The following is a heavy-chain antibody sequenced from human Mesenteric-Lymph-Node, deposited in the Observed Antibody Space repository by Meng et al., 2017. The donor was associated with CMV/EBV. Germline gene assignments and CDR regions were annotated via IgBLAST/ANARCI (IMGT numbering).Heavy chain of an antibody. CDR2: IYYSGST. Sequence: SETLSLTCTVSGGSISSSSYYWGWIRQPPGKGLEWIGSIYYSGSTYYNPSLKSRVTISVDTSKNQFSLKLSSVTAADTAVYYCARLGGYSGYDWGDVWGQGTTVTVS. D-gene: IGHD5-12*01. V-gene: IGHV4-39*07. CDR3: ARLGGYSGYDWGDV. J-gene: IGHJ6*02. CDR1: GGSISSSSYY.